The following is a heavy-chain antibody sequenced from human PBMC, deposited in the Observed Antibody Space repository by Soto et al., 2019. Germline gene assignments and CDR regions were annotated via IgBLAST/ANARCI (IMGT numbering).Heavy chain of an antibody. CDR1: GGSFSGYY. CDR2: INHSGST. CDR3: ARGVSSGWEPDFDY. V-gene: IGHV4-34*01. D-gene: IGHD6-19*01. J-gene: IGHJ4*02. Sequence: SETLSLTCAVYGGSFSGYYWSWIRQPPGKGLEWIGEINHSGSTNYNPSLKSRVTISVDTSKNQFSLKLSSVTAADTAVYYCARGVSSGWEPDFDYWGRGTLVT.